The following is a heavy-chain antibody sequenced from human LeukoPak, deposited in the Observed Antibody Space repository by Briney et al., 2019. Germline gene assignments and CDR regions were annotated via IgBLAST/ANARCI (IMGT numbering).Heavy chain of an antibody. V-gene: IGHV1-46*01. CDR2: VNPSGGST. J-gene: IGHJ5*02. CDR3: VRAISTVLANWCDP. D-gene: IGHD4-11*01. Sequence: ASVKVSCKASGYTFTSYYMHWVRQAPGRGLEWMGIVNPSGGSTSYAQKFQGRVTMTKDTSTHTHYLELGRLRSEGTAVYYCVRAISTVLANWCDPCGQGTLFTVSS. CDR1: GYTFTSYY.